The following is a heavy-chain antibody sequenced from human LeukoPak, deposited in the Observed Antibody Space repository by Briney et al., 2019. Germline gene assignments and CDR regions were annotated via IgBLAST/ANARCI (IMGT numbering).Heavy chain of an antibody. V-gene: IGHV3-48*01. Sequence: GGSLRLSCAASGFTFSSYSMNWVRQAPGKGLEWVSYISSSSSTIYYADSVKGRFTISRDNAKNSLYLQMNSLRAEDTAVYYCARRKSSSWYSFDYWGQGTLVTVSS. CDR1: GFTFSSYS. D-gene: IGHD6-13*01. J-gene: IGHJ4*02. CDR2: ISSSSSTI. CDR3: ARRKSSSWYSFDY.